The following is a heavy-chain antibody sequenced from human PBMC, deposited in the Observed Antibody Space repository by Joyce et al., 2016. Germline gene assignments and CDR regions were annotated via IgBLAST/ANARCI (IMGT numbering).Heavy chain of an antibody. D-gene: IGHD3-22*01. CDR1: GGSIGSGRYY. CDR2: IYYTGGT. J-gene: IGHJ3*02. CDR3: AREYDSSGPDAFDI. V-gene: IGHV4-39*07. Sequence: QLQLQESGPGLMKPSETLSLTCTVSGGSIGSGRYYWGWIRQPPGKALEWIGDIYYTGGTYYNPSLQSRVSISLHTSKNQFSLRLSSVTAADTAVYYCAREYDSSGPDAFDIWGHGTRVTVSS.